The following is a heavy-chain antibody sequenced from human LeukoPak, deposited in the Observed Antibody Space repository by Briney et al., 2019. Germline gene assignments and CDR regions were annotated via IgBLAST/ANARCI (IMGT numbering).Heavy chain of an antibody. Sequence: GGSLRLSCAASGFTFSSFTMNWARQVPGKGLEWISYISLGNSTMFYADSVKGRFTVSRDNAKNSLYLQMNSLRAEDTAVYYCARAPHEYSSSYYFDCWGQGTLVTVSS. V-gene: IGHV3-48*04. CDR2: ISLGNSTM. CDR3: ARAPHEYSSSYYFDC. J-gene: IGHJ4*02. D-gene: IGHD6-6*01. CDR1: GFTFSSFT.